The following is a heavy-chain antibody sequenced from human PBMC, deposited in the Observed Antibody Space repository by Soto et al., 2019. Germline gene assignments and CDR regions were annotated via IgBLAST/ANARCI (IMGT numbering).Heavy chain of an antibody. CDR2: IYYSGST. D-gene: IGHD5-18*01. J-gene: IGHJ4*02. Sequence: SETLSLTCTVSGGSISSGGYYWSWIRQPPGKGLEWIGCIYYSGSTYYNPSLKSRVTISVDTSKNQFSLKLSSVTAADTAVYYCARSPPGTAMVIVAYWGQGTMVTVSS. CDR1: GGSISSGGYY. CDR3: ARSPPGTAMVIVAY. V-gene: IGHV4-39*01.